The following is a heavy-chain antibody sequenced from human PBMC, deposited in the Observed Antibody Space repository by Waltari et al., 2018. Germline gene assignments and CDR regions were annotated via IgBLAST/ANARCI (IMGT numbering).Heavy chain of an antibody. Sequence: EVQLVESGGGLVKPGGSLRLSCAASGFTFSSYSMNWVRQAPGKGLEWVSSISSSSSYIYYADSVKGRFTISRDNAKNSLYLQMNSLRAEDTAVYYCARHRRVDESCRGSCSSYYYGMDVWGQGTTVTVSS. CDR2: ISSSSSYI. CDR1: GFTFSSYS. J-gene: IGHJ6*02. CDR3: ARHRRVDESCRGSCSSYYYGMDV. D-gene: IGHD2-15*01. V-gene: IGHV3-21*01.